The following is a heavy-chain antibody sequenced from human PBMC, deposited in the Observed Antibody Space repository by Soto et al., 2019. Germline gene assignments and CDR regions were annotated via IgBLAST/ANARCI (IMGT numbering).Heavy chain of an antibody. CDR2: ISAYNGNT. CDR3: ERIHSGKHYGHTHYYSGXXX. Sequence: GASVKVSCKASGYTFTSYGISWVRQAPGQGLEWMGWISAYNGNTNYAQKLQGRVTMTTDTSTSTAYMELRIPRSDDTAAYYCERIHSGKHYGHTHYYSGXXXWGQGTTVTISS. J-gene: IGHJ6*02. CDR1: GYTFTSYG. D-gene: IGHD3-10*01. V-gene: IGHV1-18*04.